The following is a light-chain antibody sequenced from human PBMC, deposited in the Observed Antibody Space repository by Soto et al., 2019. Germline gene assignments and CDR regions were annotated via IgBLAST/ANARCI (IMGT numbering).Light chain of an antibody. V-gene: IGKV3-20*01. CDR3: QQYGSSSYT. J-gene: IGKJ2*01. Sequence: EIVLTQSPGTLSLSPGERATLSCRASQSVSSSYLAWYQQKPGQAPRLLIYGAFNRATGIPDRFSGSGSGTDFTLTFSRLEPEDFAVYYCQQYGSSSYTFGQGTKLEIK. CDR2: GAF. CDR1: QSVSSSY.